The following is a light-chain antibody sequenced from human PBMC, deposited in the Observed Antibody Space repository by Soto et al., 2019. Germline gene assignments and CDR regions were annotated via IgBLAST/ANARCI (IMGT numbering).Light chain of an antibody. CDR2: GAS. V-gene: IGKV3-20*01. CDR3: QRYGTSPPLT. Sequence: ELVLTQSPGTLSLAPGERATLSCRASQSITSGYLAWYQHKPGQAPRLLIYGASSRATGIPDRFSGSGSGTDFTLTIRRLEPEDFAGYYCQRYGTSPPLTFGGGNKVEIK. CDR1: QSITSGY. J-gene: IGKJ4*01.